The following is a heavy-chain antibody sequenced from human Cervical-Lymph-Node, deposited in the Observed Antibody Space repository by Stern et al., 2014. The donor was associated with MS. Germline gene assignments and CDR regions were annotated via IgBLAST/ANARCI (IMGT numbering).Heavy chain of an antibody. V-gene: IGHV3-33*01. CDR1: GFSFSRYA. D-gene: IGHD6-13*01. CDR3: ASAYSSSHYYFDY. CDR2: IWYDGSNP. J-gene: IGHJ4*02. Sequence: VQLLESGGGVVQPGRSLRLSCAASGFSFSRYAMHWVRQAPGKGLEWVALIWYDGSNPYYADSVTGRFTISRDNFKNTLYLQMNSLRAEDTPVYYCASAYSSSHYYFDYWGQGTLVTVSS.